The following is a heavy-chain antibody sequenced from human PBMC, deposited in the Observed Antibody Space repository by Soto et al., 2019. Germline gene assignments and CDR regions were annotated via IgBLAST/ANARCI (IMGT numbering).Heavy chain of an antibody. J-gene: IGHJ5*01. D-gene: IGHD2-8*01. CDR2: TYYRSKWYN. Sequence: QTLSLNRAISGESVSTHSATLDWIRPSPSRGLEWLGRTYYRSKWYNDYAVSVKGRITINPDTSNNQLSLQLNSVTPDDTAVYYCARLIGNSWLDSWGQGTLVTVSS. V-gene: IGHV6-1*01. CDR1: GESVSTHSAT. CDR3: ARLIGNSWLDS.